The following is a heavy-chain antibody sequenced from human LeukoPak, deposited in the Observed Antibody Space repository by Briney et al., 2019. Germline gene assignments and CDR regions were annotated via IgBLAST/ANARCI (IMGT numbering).Heavy chain of an antibody. D-gene: IGHD4-17*01. CDR3: AHSPTSVTLFDGISYFDY. CDR1: GFSLSTSRMN. CDR2: IYWDDDQ. J-gene: IGHJ4*02. V-gene: IGHV2-5*02. Sequence: SGPTLVKPTQTLTLTCTFSGFSLSTSRMNVGWIRQPPGKALEWLALIYWDDDQRYSPSLKSRLTITKDTSKNQVVLTMTDMDPVDTATYYCAHSPTSVTLFDGISYFDYWGQGTLVTVSS.